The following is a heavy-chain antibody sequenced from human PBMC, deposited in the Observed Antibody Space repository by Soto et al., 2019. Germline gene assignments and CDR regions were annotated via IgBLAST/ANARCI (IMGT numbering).Heavy chain of an antibody. J-gene: IGHJ5*02. Sequence: PSETLSLTCTVSGGSISSYYWSWIRQPPGKGLEWIGYIYYSGSTNYNPSLKSRVTISVDTSKNQFSLKLSSVTAADTAVYYCAGLWAYSRYCSSTSCLQFDPWGQGTLVTVSS. V-gene: IGHV4-59*01. CDR3: AGLWAYSRYCSSTSCLQFDP. CDR1: GGSISSYY. D-gene: IGHD2-2*01. CDR2: IYYSGST.